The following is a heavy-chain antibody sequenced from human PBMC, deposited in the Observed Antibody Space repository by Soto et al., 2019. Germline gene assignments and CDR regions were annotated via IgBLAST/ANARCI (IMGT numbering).Heavy chain of an antibody. CDR2: INPNSGGT. J-gene: IGHJ6*02. D-gene: IGHD3-9*01. V-gene: IGHV1-2*04. CDR1: GYTFTGYY. CDR3: ARGERKYFDWLSQNYYYYYGMDV. Sequence: GASVKVSCKASGYTFTGYYMHWVRQAPGQGLEWMGWINPNSGGTNYAQKFQGWVTMTRDTSISTAYMELSRLRSDDTAVYYCARGERKYFDWLSQNYYYYYGMDVWGQGTTVTVSS.